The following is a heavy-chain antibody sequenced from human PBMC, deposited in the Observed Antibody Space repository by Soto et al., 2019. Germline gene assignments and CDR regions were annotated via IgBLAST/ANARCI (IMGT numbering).Heavy chain of an antibody. V-gene: IGHV3-23*01. Sequence: GGSLRLSCAASGFTFSSYAMSWVRQAPGKGLEWVSAISGSGGSTYYADSVKGRFTISRDNSKNTLYLQMNSLRAEDTAVYYCAKLLLWFGELLVNYYYMDVWGKGTTVTVSS. CDR1: GFTFSSYA. CDR2: ISGSGGST. CDR3: AKLLLWFGELLVNYYYMDV. D-gene: IGHD3-10*01. J-gene: IGHJ6*03.